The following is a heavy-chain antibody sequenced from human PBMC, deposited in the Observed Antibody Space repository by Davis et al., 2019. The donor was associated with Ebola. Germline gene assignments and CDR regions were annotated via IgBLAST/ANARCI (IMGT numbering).Heavy chain of an antibody. CDR1: GYSFTSYW. D-gene: IGHD2-2*01. CDR2: IDPSDSYT. V-gene: IGHV5-10-1*01. Sequence: GESLKISCKGSGYSFTSYWISWVRQMPGKGLEWMGRIDPSDSYTNYSPSFQGHVTISADKSISTAYLQWSSLKASDTAMYYCARHCSSTSCYPLYYYYGMDVWGQGTTVTVSS. CDR3: ARHCSSTSCYPLYYYYGMDV. J-gene: IGHJ6*02.